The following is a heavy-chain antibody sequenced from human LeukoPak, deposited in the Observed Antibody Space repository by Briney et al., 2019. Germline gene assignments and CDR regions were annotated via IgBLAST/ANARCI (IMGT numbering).Heavy chain of an antibody. D-gene: IGHD1-14*01. CDR2: IIPIFGTA. Sequence: EASVKVSCKASGGTFSSYAISWVRQAPGQGLEWMGGIIPIFGTANYAQKFQGRVTMTRDTSTSTVYMELSSLRSEDTAVYYCARGTLYPPDAFDIWGQGTMVTVSS. CDR3: ARGTLYPPDAFDI. J-gene: IGHJ3*02. V-gene: IGHV1-69*05. CDR1: GGTFSSYA.